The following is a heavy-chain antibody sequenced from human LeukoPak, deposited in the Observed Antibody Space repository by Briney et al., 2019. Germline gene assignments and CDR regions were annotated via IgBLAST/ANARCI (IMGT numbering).Heavy chain of an antibody. V-gene: IGHV3-48*03. J-gene: IGHJ4*02. CDR3: ARLYSSSSDD. D-gene: IGHD6-6*01. CDR1: GFTFSSYE. Sequence: PGRSLRLSCAASGFTFSSYEMNWVRQAPGKGLEWVSYISSSGSTIYYADSVKGRFTISRDNAKNSLYLQMNSLRAEDTAVYYCARLYSSSSDDWGQGTLVTVSS. CDR2: ISSSGSTI.